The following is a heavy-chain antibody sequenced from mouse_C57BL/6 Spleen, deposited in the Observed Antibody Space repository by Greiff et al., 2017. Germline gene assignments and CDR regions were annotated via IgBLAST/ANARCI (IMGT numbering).Heavy chain of an antibody. J-gene: IGHJ2*01. V-gene: IGHV2-5*01. CDR3: AKSPSGTGSGACDY. CDR2: IWRGGST. CDR1: GFSLTSYG. Sequence: QVQLKESGPGLVAPSQSLSITCTVSGFSLTSYGVHWVRQSPGKGLEWLGVIWRGGSTDYNAAFMSRLSITKDNSKSQVFFKMSSLQADDTAISYCAKSPSGTGSGACDYWGQGTTLTVSS. D-gene: IGHD4-1*01.